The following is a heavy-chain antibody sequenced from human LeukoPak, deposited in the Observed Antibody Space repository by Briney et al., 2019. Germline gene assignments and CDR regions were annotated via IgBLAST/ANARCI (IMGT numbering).Heavy chain of an antibody. CDR2: VNTVSSYI. V-gene: IGHV3-21*01. Sequence: PGGSLRLSCAASGFTFSDYSMNWARQAPGKGLEWVASVNTVSSYIYYADSMRGRFTISRDNAKNSLFLQMNSLRAEDTAVYYCARLRRNSDRSDFFYYYDHWGQGTLVTVSS. CDR1: GFTFSDYS. D-gene: IGHD3-22*01. J-gene: IGHJ4*02. CDR3: ARLRRNSDRSDFFYYYDH.